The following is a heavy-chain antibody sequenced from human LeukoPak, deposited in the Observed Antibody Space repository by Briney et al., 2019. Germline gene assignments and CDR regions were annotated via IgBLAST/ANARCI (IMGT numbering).Heavy chain of an antibody. Sequence: SVKVSCKASGGTFSSYTISWVRQAPGQGLEWMGRIIPILGIANYAQKFQGRVTITADESTSTAYMELSSLRSEDTAVYYCAREGVGYCGGDCYRFDYWGQGTLVTVSS. CDR2: IIPILGIA. CDR3: AREGVGYCGGDCYRFDY. V-gene: IGHV1-69*04. D-gene: IGHD2-21*01. CDR1: GGTFSSYT. J-gene: IGHJ4*02.